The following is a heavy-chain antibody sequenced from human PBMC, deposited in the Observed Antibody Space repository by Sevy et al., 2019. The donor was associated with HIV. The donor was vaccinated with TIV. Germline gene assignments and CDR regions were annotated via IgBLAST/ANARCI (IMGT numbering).Heavy chain of an antibody. CDR3: AKVGYCSSTSCYSIYYGMDV. Sequence: GGSLRLSCAASGFTFRSYGMHWVRQAPGKGLEWVAVISNDGGNQYYADSVKGRFTISRDNSKNTLYLQMNSLRVEDTAVYYCAKVGYCSSTSCYSIYYGMDVWGQGTTVTVSS. CDR2: ISNDGGNQ. CDR1: GFTFRSYG. D-gene: IGHD2-2*02. V-gene: IGHV3-30*18. J-gene: IGHJ6*02.